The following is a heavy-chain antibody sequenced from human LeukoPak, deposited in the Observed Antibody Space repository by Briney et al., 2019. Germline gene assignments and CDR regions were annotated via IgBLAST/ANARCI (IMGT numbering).Heavy chain of an antibody. CDR1: GFTFSSYA. V-gene: IGHV3-23*01. CDR2: ISGSGGST. J-gene: IGHJ4*02. Sequence: GGSLRLSCAASGFTFSSYAMSWVRQAPGKGLEWVSAISGSGGSTYYADSVKGRFTISRDNAKNSLYLQMNSLRAEDTAVYYCASANLGKYDSSAHDEYYFDYWGQGTLVTVSS. CDR3: ASANLGKYDSSAHDEYYFDY. D-gene: IGHD3-22*01.